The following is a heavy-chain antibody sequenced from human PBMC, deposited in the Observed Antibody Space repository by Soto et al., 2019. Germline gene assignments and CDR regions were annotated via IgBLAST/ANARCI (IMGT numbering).Heavy chain of an antibody. J-gene: IGHJ4*02. V-gene: IGHV3-33*01. Sequence: ESGGGVVQTGRSLRLSCAASGFTFRNHGMHWVRQAPGKGLEWVAVIWYDGSDKYFADSVKGRFTISRDNSRSTLYLQMDSLRAEDTAVYYCARDIAARRLDFWGQGTLVTVSS. D-gene: IGHD6-6*01. CDR2: IWYDGSDK. CDR3: ARDIAARRLDF. CDR1: GFTFRNHG.